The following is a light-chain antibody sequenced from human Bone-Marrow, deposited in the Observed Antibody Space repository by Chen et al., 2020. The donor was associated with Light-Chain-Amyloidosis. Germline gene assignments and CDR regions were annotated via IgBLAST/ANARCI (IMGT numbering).Light chain of an antibody. J-gene: IGLJ1*01. V-gene: IGLV2-14*01. CDR3: SSYTITNTLV. CDR1: SSDVGGDNH. CDR2: EVT. Sequence: QSALTQPASVSGSPGQSIPLSCPGTSSDVGGDNHVSWYHQHPDKAPKLMIYEVTNRPSWVPDRFSGSKSDNTASLTISGLQTEDEADYFCSSYTITNTLVFGSGTRVTVL.